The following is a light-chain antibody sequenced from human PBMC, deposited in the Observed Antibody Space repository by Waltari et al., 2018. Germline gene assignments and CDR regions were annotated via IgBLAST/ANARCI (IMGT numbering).Light chain of an antibody. Sequence: DIQMTQSPFSLSASVGDRVTITCRASQSITYYLNWYQLKPGKAPKLLIYAASNLQTGVPSRFSGSGSGTEFTLTISSLQPEDFATYYCQQGSSIPLTFGGGTNVDIK. CDR2: AAS. CDR3: QQGSSIPLT. CDR1: QSITYY. V-gene: IGKV1-39*01. J-gene: IGKJ4*01.